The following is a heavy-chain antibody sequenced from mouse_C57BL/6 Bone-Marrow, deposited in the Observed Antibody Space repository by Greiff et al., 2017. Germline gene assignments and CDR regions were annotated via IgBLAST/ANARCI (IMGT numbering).Heavy chain of an antibody. V-gene: IGHV1-15*01. J-gene: IGHJ2*01. CDR3: TRYYYYSSISFDY. CDR2: IDPETGGT. CDR1: GYTFTDYE. D-gene: IGHD1-1*01. Sequence: QVQLKESGAELVRPGASVTLSCKASGYTFTDYEMHWVKQTPVHGLEWIGAIDPETGGTAYNQKFKGKAILTADKSSSTAYMELRSLTSEDSAVDYCTRYYYYSSISFDYWGQGTTLTVSS.